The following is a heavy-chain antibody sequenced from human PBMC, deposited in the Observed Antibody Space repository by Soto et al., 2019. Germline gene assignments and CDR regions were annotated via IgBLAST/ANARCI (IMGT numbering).Heavy chain of an antibody. V-gene: IGHV1-46*03. D-gene: IGHD2-2*01. CDR2: INPSGGST. J-gene: IGHJ4*02. Sequence: QVQLVQSGAEVKKPGASVKVSCKASGYTFTSYYMHWVRQAPGQGLEWMGIINPSGGSTSYAQKFQGRVTMTRDTSTSTVYMELSSLRSEDTAVYYCARGKSGQIVVVPAATDYWGQGTLVSVSS. CDR1: GYTFTSYY. CDR3: ARGKSGQIVVVPAATDY.